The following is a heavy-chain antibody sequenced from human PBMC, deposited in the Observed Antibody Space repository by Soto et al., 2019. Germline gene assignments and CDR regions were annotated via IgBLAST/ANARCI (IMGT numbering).Heavy chain of an antibody. CDR2: TYYRSKWYN. V-gene: IGHV6-1*01. CDR1: GDSVSSNSAA. J-gene: IGHJ4*02. Sequence: QVQLQQSGPGLVKPSQTLSLTCAISGDSVSSNSAAWNWIRQSPSRGLEWLGRTYYRSKWYNDYAVSVKSLITINPDPSKNQFSLQLNSVTPEDTAVYYCARNNIVVVPAAMEGFDYWGQGTLVTVSS. D-gene: IGHD2-2*01. CDR3: ARNNIVVVPAAMEGFDY.